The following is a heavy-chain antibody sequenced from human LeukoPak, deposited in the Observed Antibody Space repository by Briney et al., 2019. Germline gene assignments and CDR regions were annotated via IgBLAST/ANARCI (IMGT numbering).Heavy chain of an antibody. V-gene: IGHV1-69*06. J-gene: IGHJ3*02. CDR3: ARVTDWPSGRAFDI. CDR1: GGTFSSYA. D-gene: IGHD3-9*01. Sequence: ASVKVSCKASGGTFSSYAISWVRQAPGQGLEWMGGIIPIFGTANYAQKFQGRVTITADKSTSTAYMELSSLRSEDTAVYYCARVTDWPSGRAFDIWGQGTMVTVSS. CDR2: IIPIFGTA.